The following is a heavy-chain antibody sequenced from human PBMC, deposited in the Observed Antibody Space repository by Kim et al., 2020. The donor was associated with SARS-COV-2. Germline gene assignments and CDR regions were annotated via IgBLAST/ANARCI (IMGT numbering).Heavy chain of an antibody. CDR2: MNPNSGNT. Sequence: ASVKVSCKASGYTFTSYDINWVRQATGQGLEWMGWMNPNSGNTGYAQKFQGRVTMTRNTSISTAYMELSSLRSEDTAVYYCARANVLLWFGELRYGMDVWGQGTTVTVSS. D-gene: IGHD3-10*01. V-gene: IGHV1-8*01. J-gene: IGHJ6*02. CDR3: ARANVLLWFGELRYGMDV. CDR1: GYTFTSYD.